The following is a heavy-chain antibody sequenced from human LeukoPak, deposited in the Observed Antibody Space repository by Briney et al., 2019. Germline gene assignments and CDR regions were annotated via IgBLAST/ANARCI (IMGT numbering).Heavy chain of an antibody. CDR3: ARAGRFIAALRWFDP. Sequence: SETLSLTCAVYGGPFSGYYWSWIRQPPGKGLEWIGEINHSGSTNYNPSLKSRVTISVDTSKNQFSLKLSSVTAADTAVYYCARAGRFIAALRWFDPWGQGTLVTVFS. D-gene: IGHD6-6*01. CDR1: GGPFSGYY. V-gene: IGHV4-34*01. J-gene: IGHJ5*02. CDR2: INHSGST.